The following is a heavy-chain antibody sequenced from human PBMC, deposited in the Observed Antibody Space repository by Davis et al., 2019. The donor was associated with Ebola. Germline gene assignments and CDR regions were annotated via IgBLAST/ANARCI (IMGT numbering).Heavy chain of an antibody. CDR3: ARYWREGRFYYYYYMDV. J-gene: IGHJ6*03. V-gene: IGHV4-4*07. Sequence: PGGSLRLSCTVSGGSISSYYWSWIRQPAGKGLEWIGRIYTSGSTNYNPSLKSRVTISVDTSKNQFSLKLSSVTAADTAVYYCARYWREGRFYYYYYMDVWGKGTTVTVSS. CDR2: IYTSGST. CDR1: GGSISSYY. D-gene: IGHD3-10*01.